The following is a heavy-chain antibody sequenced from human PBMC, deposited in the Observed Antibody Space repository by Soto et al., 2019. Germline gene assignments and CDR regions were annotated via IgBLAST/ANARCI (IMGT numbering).Heavy chain of an antibody. CDR2: ISAYNGNT. J-gene: IGHJ6*02. V-gene: IGHV1-18*01. Sequence: GSVKVSCKASGYTFTSYGISWVRQAPGQGLEWMGWISAYNGNTNYAQKLQGRVTMTTDTSTSTAYMELRSLRSDDTAVYYCARVEGVTPVPYYYYGMDVWGQGTTVTVSS. D-gene: IGHD3-10*01. CDR1: GYTFTSYG. CDR3: ARVEGVTPVPYYYYGMDV.